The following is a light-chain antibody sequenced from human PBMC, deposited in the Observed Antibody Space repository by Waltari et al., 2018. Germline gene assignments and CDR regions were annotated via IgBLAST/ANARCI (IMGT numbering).Light chain of an antibody. J-gene: IGLJ2*01. V-gene: IGLV1-47*01. CDR3: AAWDDSLSGVV. CDR2: RNN. CDR1: SSTLGSNY. Sequence: QSVLTQPPSASGTPGPRVTISCSGSSSTLGSNYVYWYPQPPGTAPKPRIYRNNQRPSGVPDRFSGSKSGTSASLAISGLRSEDEADYYCAAWDDSLSGVVFGGGTKLTVL.